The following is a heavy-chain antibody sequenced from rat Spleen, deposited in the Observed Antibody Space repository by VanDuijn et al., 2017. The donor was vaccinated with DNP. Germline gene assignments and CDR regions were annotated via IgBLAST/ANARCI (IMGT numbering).Heavy chain of an antibody. Sequence: EVQLVESGGGLVQPGRSLKLSCAASGFTFSNYDMAWVRQAPTKGLEWVASISTSGDGTYYQDSVKGRFTISRDNAESRLYLQMDSLRSEDTATYYCTTGSSDWFAYWGQGTLVTVSS. J-gene: IGHJ3*01. CDR3: TTGSSDWFAY. CDR1: GFTFSNYD. CDR2: ISTSGDGT. V-gene: IGHV5-27*01.